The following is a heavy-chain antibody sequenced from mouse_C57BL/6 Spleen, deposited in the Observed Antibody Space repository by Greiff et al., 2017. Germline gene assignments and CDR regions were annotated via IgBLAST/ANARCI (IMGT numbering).Heavy chain of an antibody. Sequence: VQLKESGPELVKPGASVKMSCKASGYTFTDYYMHWVKQSHGKSLEWIGYINPNNGGTSYNEKFKGKATLTVNKSSSTAYMELRSLTSEASAFYYGASYSNYPYWYFDVWGTGTTVTVAS. J-gene: IGHJ1*03. CDR1: GYTFTDYY. CDR3: ASYSNYPYWYFDV. CDR2: INPNNGGT. D-gene: IGHD2-5*01. V-gene: IGHV1-22*01.